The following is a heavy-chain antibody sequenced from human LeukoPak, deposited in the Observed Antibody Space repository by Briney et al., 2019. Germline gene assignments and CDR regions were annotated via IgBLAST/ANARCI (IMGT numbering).Heavy chain of an antibody. CDR3: ARGSSGVRGVPSLDY. CDR1: GGSISSYY. J-gene: IGHJ4*02. Sequence: SETLSLTCTVSGGSISSYYWSWIRQPPGKGMEDIGHIYYSGFTNYNPSLKSRVTMSVDTSKNQFSLKLSSVTAADPAVYYCARGSSGVRGVPSLDYWGQGTLVTVSS. V-gene: IGHV4-59*01. D-gene: IGHD3-10*01. CDR2: IYYSGFT.